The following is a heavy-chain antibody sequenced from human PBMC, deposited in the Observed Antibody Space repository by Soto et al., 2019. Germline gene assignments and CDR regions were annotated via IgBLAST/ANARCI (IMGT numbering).Heavy chain of an antibody. CDR1: GGTFSSYA. Sequence: QVQLVQSGAEVKKPGSSVKVSCKASGGTFSSYAISWVRQAPGQGLEWMGGIIPIFGTANYAQKFQGRVTITADESTSTAYMELGSLRSEDTAVYYCARDPPSYCSSTSCHNNWFDPWGQGTLVTVSA. V-gene: IGHV1-69*01. J-gene: IGHJ5*02. CDR2: IIPIFGTA. D-gene: IGHD2-2*02. CDR3: ARDPPSYCSSTSCHNNWFDP.